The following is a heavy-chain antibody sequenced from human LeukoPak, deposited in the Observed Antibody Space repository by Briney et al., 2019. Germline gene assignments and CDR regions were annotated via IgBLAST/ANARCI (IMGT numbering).Heavy chain of an antibody. Sequence: GESLKISCKVSGYSFTSYWIGWVRQMPGKGLEWMGIIYPGDSDTRYSPSFQGQVSITTDRSITTAYLQLSSLKASATAMYYCARPWSGPERWFDPWGQGTLVTVSS. CDR1: GYSFTSYW. CDR3: ARPWSGPERWFDP. CDR2: IYPGDSDT. D-gene: IGHD3-3*01. J-gene: IGHJ5*02. V-gene: IGHV5-51*01.